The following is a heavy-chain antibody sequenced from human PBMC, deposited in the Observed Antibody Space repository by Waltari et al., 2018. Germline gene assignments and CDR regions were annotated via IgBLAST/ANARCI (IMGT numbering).Heavy chain of an antibody. CDR3: ARGPSGGSYLKIYYDYYGMDV. Sequence: QVQLQESGPGLVKPSETLSLTCTVSGGSISSYYWSWIRQPAGKGLEWIGRIYTSGSTNYNPSLKSRVTMSVDTSKNQFSLKLSSVTAADTAVYYCARGPSGGSYLKIYYDYYGMDVWGQGTTVTVSS. CDR1: GGSISSYY. J-gene: IGHJ6*02. CDR2: IYTSGST. D-gene: IGHD1-26*01. V-gene: IGHV4-4*07.